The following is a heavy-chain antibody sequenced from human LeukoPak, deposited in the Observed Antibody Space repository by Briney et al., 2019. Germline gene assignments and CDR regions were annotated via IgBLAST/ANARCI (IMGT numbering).Heavy chain of an antibody. D-gene: IGHD2-15*01. CDR1: GFTFSSYA. J-gene: IGHJ4*02. CDR2: IYSGGST. Sequence: GGSLRLSCAASGFTFSSYAMSWVRQAPGKGLEWVSLIYSGGSTFYADSVKGRFTISRVNSKNMLYLQMNSLRAEDTAVYYCARDEYCSGGSCYSEYWGQGTLVTVSS. V-gene: IGHV3-23*03. CDR3: ARDEYCSGGSCYSEY.